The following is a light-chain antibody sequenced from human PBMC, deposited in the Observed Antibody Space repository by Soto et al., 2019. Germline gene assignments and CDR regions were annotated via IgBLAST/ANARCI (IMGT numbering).Light chain of an antibody. CDR2: EAS. Sequence: QSALTQPPSASGSPGQSVTISCTGTSSDVADYNYVYWYQQYPGQAPKLMIYEASKQPSGVPDRFSGSKSGDTASLTVSGLQAEDEAEYYCSLYAGSNKGVFGGGTKVTVL. J-gene: IGLJ3*02. V-gene: IGLV2-8*01. CDR3: SLYAGSNKGV. CDR1: SSDVADYNY.